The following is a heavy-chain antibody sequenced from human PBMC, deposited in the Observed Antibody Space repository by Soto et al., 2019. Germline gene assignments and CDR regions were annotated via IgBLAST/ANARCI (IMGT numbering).Heavy chain of an antibody. J-gene: IGHJ6*02. Sequence: GASVKVSCKASGGTFSSYAISWVRQAPGQGLEWMGGIIPIFGTANYAQKFQGRVTITADESTSTAYMELSSLRSEDTAVYYCAREMYYYGSGDGPMVLDVWGQGTTVTVSS. V-gene: IGHV1-69*13. CDR2: IIPIFGTA. CDR3: AREMYYYGSGDGPMVLDV. D-gene: IGHD3-10*01. CDR1: GGTFSSYA.